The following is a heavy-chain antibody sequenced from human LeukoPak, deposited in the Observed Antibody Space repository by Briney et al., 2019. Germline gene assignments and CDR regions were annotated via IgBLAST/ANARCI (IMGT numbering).Heavy chain of an antibody. CDR1: GYTFTSYD. D-gene: IGHD3-10*01. CDR2: MNPNSGNT. Sequence: ASVKVSCKASGYTFTSYDINWVRQATGQGLEWMGWMNPNSGNTGYAQKFQGRVTMTRNTSISTAYMELSSLRSEDTAVYDWARGRVHELLYLCYWGQGTLVTVSS. J-gene: IGHJ4*02. CDR3: ARGRVHELLYLCY. V-gene: IGHV1-8*01.